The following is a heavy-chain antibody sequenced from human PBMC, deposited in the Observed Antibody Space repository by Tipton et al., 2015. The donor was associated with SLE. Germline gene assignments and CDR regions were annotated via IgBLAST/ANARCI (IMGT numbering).Heavy chain of an antibody. V-gene: IGHV1-69*05. CDR3: ATYSSSWYGLNWYFDL. J-gene: IGHJ2*01. CDR2: IIPIFGTA. Sequence: QSGAEVKKPGSSVKVSCKASGGTFSSYAISWVRQAPGQGLEWMVGIIPIFGTANYAQKFQGRVTITTDESTSTAYMELSSLRSEDTAVYYCATYSSSWYGLNWYFDLWGRGTLVTVSS. D-gene: IGHD6-13*01. CDR1: GGTFSSYA.